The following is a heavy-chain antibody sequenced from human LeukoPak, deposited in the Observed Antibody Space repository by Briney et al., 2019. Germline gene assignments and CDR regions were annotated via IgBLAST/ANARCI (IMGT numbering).Heavy chain of an antibody. V-gene: IGHV3-11*01. CDR1: GFTFSDYY. Sequence: GGSLRLSCAASGFTFSDYYMSWIRQAPGKGLEWVSYISSSGSTIYYADSVKGRSTISKDNAKNSLYLQMNSLRAEDTAVYYCAREAKYSYSVYWGQGTLVTVSS. CDR2: ISSSGSTI. D-gene: IGHD5-18*01. CDR3: AREAKYSYSVY. J-gene: IGHJ4*02.